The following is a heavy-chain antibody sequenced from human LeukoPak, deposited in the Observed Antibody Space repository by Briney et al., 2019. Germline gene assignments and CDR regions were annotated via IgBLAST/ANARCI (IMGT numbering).Heavy chain of an antibody. Sequence: PSQTLSLTCTVSGGSISSGDYYWSWIRQPPGKGLEWSGYIYYSGSTYYNPSLKSRVTISVDTSKNQFSLKLSSVTAADPTVYYSARHGLLLWCGESWDVWSKGTTVTVSS. CDR1: GGSISSGDYY. D-gene: IGHD3-10*01. CDR3: ARHGLLLWCGESWDV. CDR2: IYYSGST. J-gene: IGHJ6*04. V-gene: IGHV4-30-4*08.